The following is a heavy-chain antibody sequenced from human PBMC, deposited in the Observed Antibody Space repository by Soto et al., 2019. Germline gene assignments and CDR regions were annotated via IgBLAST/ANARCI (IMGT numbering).Heavy chain of an antibody. CDR2: INSDGSST. CDR3: ARDPDIVVVAAGDRDAFDI. J-gene: IGHJ3*02. CDR1: GFTFSSYW. Sequence: PGGSLRLSCAASGFTFSSYWMHWVRQAPGKGLVWVSRINSDGSSTSYADSVKGRFTISRDNAKNTLYLQMNSLRAEDTAVYYCARDPDIVVVAAGDRDAFDIWGQGTMVTVSS. V-gene: IGHV3-74*01. D-gene: IGHD2-15*01.